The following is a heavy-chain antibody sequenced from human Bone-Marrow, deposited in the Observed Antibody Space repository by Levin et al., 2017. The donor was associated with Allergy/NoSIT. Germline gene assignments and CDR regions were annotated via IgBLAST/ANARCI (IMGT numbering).Heavy chain of an antibody. J-gene: IGHJ6*03. D-gene: IGHD1-1*01. CDR3: AKVMDQLVYYSYQYYMDV. V-gene: IGHV3-30*18. Sequence: PGGSLRLSCTTSGFTFSSYGMHWVRQAPGKGLEWVAFISYDGKTKYYTDSVEGRLTVSRDNSKNTLYLQMYSLRAEDTAIYYCAKVMDQLVYYSYQYYMDVWGKGTTVTVS. CDR1: GFTFSSYG. CDR2: ISYDGKTK.